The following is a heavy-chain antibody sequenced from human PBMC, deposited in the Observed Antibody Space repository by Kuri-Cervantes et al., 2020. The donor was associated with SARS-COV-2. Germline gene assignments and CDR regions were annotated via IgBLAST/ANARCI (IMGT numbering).Heavy chain of an antibody. CDR3: ARDSMTTRDFDY. CDR1: GFTFSSYR. CDR2: LTNNGSDA. J-gene: IGHJ4*02. Sequence: GESLKISCVASGFTFSSYRMHWFRQAPGKGLVWVSRLTNNGSDAIFADSVKGRFTISRDNAKNMLYLYMNSLRADDTAVYYCARDSMTTRDFDYWGQGTLVTVSS. V-gene: IGHV3-74*01. D-gene: IGHD4-11*01.